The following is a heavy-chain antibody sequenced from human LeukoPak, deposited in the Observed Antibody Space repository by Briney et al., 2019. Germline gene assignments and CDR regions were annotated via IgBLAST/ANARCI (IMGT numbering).Heavy chain of an antibody. CDR2: IIPIFGTA. J-gene: IGHJ6*03. CDR1: GATFTIYA. Sequence: SEKVSCKASGATFTIYAISWVRQAPGQGLEWMGGIIPIFGTANYTQKFQGRVTITADESTSTAYMELSSLRSEDTAVYYCARSKGYCSGGSCYSGGYYYYYYMDVWGKGTTVTVSS. CDR3: ARSKGYCSGGSCYSGGYYYYYYMDV. V-gene: IGHV1-69*13. D-gene: IGHD2-15*01.